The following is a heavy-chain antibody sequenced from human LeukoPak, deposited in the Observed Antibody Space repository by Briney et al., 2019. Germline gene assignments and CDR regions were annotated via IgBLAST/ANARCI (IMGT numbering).Heavy chain of an antibody. V-gene: IGHV3-23*01. Sequence: GGSLRLSCAASGFTFISYAMTWVRQAPGKGLEWVSTISGSGDNTYYADSVKGRFSISRDNSKNTLYLQMNSLRAEDTAVYYCAKDPLGYCSGGNCYVYWGQGTLVTVSS. J-gene: IGHJ4*02. CDR2: ISGSGDNT. CDR3: AKDPLGYCSGGNCYVY. D-gene: IGHD2-15*01. CDR1: GFTFISYA.